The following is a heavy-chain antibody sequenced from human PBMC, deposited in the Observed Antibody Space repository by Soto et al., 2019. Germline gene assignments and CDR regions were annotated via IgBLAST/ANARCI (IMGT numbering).Heavy chain of an antibody. D-gene: IGHD3-16*01. CDR2: IYYSGST. CDR3: GRDRVMVTFGGASEEWGIDS. Sequence: SETLSLTCTVSGGSISSYYWSWIRQPPGKGLEWIGYIYYSGSTNYNPSLKSRVTISVDTSKNQFSLKLNSVTAADTAVYYCGRDRVMVTFGGASEEWGIDSWGQGTLVTVSS. V-gene: IGHV4-59*12. J-gene: IGHJ4*02. CDR1: GGSISSYY.